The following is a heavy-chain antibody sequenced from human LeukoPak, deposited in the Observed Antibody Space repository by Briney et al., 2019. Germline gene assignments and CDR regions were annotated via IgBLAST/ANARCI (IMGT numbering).Heavy chain of an antibody. V-gene: IGHV4-4*07. D-gene: IGHD1-26*01. CDR3: ARDQEVVGADDAFDI. J-gene: IGHJ3*02. CDR2: IYTSGST. Sequence: SETLSLTCTVSGGSISSYYWSWIRQPAGKGLEWIGRIYTSGSTNYNPSLKSRVTMSVDTSKKQLSLKLSSVTAADTAVYYCARDQEVVGADDAFDIWGQGTMVTVSS. CDR1: GGSISSYY.